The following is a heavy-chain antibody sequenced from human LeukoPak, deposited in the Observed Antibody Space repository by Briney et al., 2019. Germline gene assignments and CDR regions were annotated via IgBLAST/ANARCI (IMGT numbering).Heavy chain of an antibody. Sequence: PSETLSLTCAVYGGSFSGYYWSWIRQPPGKGLEWIGEINHSGSTNYNPSLKSRVTISVDTSKNQFSLKLSSVTAADTAVYYCARAPHRDYGSGSYYNDFDYCGQGTLVTVSS. CDR2: INHSGST. V-gene: IGHV4-34*01. J-gene: IGHJ4*02. CDR3: ARAPHRDYGSGSYYNDFDY. CDR1: GGSFSGYY. D-gene: IGHD3-10*01.